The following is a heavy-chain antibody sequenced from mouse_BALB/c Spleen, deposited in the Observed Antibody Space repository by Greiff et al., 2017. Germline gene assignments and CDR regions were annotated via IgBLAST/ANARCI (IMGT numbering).Heavy chain of an antibody. CDR3: AINGNYAMDY. V-gene: IGHV1-54*01. J-gene: IGHJ4*01. CDR1: GYAFTNYL. Sequence: QVQLQQSGAELVRPGTSVKVSCKASGYAFTNYLIEWVKQRPGQGLEWIGVINPGSGGTNYNEKFKGKATLTADKSSSTAYMQLSSLTSDDSAVYFCAINGNYAMDYGGQGTSVTVSS. CDR2: INPGSGGT. D-gene: IGHD2-1*01.